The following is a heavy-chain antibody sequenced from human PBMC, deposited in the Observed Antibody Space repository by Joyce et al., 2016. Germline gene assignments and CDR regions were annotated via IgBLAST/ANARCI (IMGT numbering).Heavy chain of an antibody. CDR3: TSVLPHGDGDKRATDI. Sequence: QVLLVQSGPAQKEPEASMTLSCKTSGYSFTNYALNGVRQAPGQGLEWMGRIHAGSGVTMFSQKFYDRVSITTATSASTVYMEMRGLTSADTATYCCTSVLPHGDGDKRATDIWGQGTLVTVSS. CDR1: GYSFTNYA. J-gene: IGHJ4*02. D-gene: IGHD7-27*01. CDR2: IHAGSGVT. V-gene: IGHV1-3*05.